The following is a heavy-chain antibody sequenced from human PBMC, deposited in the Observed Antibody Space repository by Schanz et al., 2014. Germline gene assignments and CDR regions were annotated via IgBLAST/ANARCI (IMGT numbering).Heavy chain of an antibody. D-gene: IGHD2-2*01. CDR1: GFTFSSYA. V-gene: IGHV3-30-3*01. Sequence: QGQLVESGGGVVQPGRSLRLSCAASGFTFSSYAMHWVRQAPGKGLEWVAVMSYDGSNKYYADSVKGRFTISRDNAKNSLYLQMSSLRAEDTAVYYCARDTAQSCIGPICFEYFQHWGQGALVTVSS. CDR2: MSYDGSNK. J-gene: IGHJ1*01. CDR3: ARDTAQSCIGPICFEYFQH.